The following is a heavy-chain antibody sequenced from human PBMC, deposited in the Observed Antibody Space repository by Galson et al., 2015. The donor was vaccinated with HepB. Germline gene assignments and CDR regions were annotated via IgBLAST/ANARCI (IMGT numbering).Heavy chain of an antibody. J-gene: IGHJ4*02. D-gene: IGHD3-16*01. V-gene: IGHV3-21*01. CDR1: GFTFSSYS. CDR3: ASGNDYVWGLDY. CDR2: ISSSSSYI. Sequence: SLRLSCAASGFTFSSYSMNWVRQAPGKGLEWVSSISSSSSYIYYADSVKGRFTISRDNAKNSLYLQMNSLRAEDTAVYYCASGNDYVWGLDYWGQGTLVTVSS.